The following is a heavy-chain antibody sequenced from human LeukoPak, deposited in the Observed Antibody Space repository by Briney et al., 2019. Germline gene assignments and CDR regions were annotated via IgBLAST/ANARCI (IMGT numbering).Heavy chain of an antibody. CDR3: ARELSGNYGY. CDR1: GGSISSYY. Sequence: SETLSLTCTVSGGSISSYYWSWIRQPPGKGLEWIGHIYYTGSTNYNPSLKSRVTMTVDTSRDQFSLKLQSVTAADTAVYFCARELSGNYGYWGQGILVTVSS. J-gene: IGHJ4*02. V-gene: IGHV4-59*01. CDR2: IYYTGST. D-gene: IGHD3-10*01.